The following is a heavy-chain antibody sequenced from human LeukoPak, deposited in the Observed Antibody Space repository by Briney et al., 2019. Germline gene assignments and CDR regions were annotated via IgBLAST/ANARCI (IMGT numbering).Heavy chain of an antibody. CDR2: IRGSGGST. CDR1: GFTFSSYA. V-gene: IGHV3-23*01. J-gene: IGHJ3*01. Sequence: GGSLRLSCAASGFTFSSYAMSWVRQAPGKGLEWVSAIRGSGGSTYYADFVKGRFAISRDNSKNTLYLQMNSLRAEDSALYYCVQEGPRGLAFDVWGQGTGVTVSS. CDR3: VQEGPRGLAFDV.